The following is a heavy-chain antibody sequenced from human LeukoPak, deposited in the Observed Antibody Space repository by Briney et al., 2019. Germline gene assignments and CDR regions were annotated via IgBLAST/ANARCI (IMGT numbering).Heavy chain of an antibody. CDR2: IYYSGST. CDR3: ARGDRGFSYYGSGSFYYFDY. Sequence: SETLSLTCTVSGGSISSYYWSWIRQPPGKGLEWIGYIYYSGSTDYNPSLKSRVTISVDTSKNQFSLKLSSVTAADTAVYYCARGDRGFSYYGSGSFYYFDYWGQGTLVTVSS. V-gene: IGHV4-59*01. J-gene: IGHJ4*02. CDR1: GGSISSYY. D-gene: IGHD3-10*01.